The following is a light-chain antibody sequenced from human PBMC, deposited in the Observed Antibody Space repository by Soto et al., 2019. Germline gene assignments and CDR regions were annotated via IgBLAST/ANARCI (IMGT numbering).Light chain of an antibody. J-gene: IGKJ1*01. CDR2: GAS. Sequence: EIVLTQSPGTLSLSPGETATLSCRASQTVTSYFAWYQQKPGQAPRLLIYGASSRATGIPDRFSGSGSGTDFTLTISGLEPEGFAVYYCQQYGYSPRTFGPGTKVEIK. CDR1: QTVTSY. CDR3: QQYGYSPRT. V-gene: IGKV3-20*01.